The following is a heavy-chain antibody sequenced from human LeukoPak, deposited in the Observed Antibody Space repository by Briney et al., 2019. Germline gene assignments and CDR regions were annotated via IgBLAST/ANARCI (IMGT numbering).Heavy chain of an antibody. Sequence: ASVTVSCKASGYTFTSYAMHWVRQAPGQRLEWMGWINAGNGNTKYSQKFQGRVTITRDTSASTAYMELSSLRSEDTAVYYCARVTTVTTNYYYGMDVWGKGTTVTVSS. V-gene: IGHV1-3*01. J-gene: IGHJ6*04. CDR1: GYTFTSYA. D-gene: IGHD4-17*01. CDR3: ARVTTVTTNYYYGMDV. CDR2: INAGNGNT.